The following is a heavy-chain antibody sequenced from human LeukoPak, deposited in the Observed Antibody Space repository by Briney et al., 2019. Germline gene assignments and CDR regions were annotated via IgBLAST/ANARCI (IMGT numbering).Heavy chain of an antibody. Sequence: GGSLRLSCAASGFTFSSYGMHWVRQAPGKGLEWVAFIRYDGSNKYYADSVKGRFTISRDNSKNTLYLQMNSLRAEDTAVYYCAKDPNDYRDYLAFDIWGQGTMVTVSS. V-gene: IGHV3-30*02. J-gene: IGHJ3*02. D-gene: IGHD4-17*01. CDR2: IRYDGSNK. CDR3: AKDPNDYRDYLAFDI. CDR1: GFTFSSYG.